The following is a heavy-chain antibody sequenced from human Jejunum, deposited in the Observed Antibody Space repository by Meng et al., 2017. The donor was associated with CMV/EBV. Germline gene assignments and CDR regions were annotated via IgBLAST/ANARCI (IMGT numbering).Heavy chain of an antibody. D-gene: IGHD3-10*01. CDR3: AREMVRGVADS. V-gene: IGHV5-51*01. CDR1: GYRFNICW. J-gene: IGHJ4*02. CDR2: IFPVDSDT. Sequence: KTSGYRFNICWIGWVRQMPGKGLEWMGSIFPVDSDTRYSPSFEGQVTLSVDRSISTAYLQWSSLKASDTAIYYCAREMVRGVADSWGQGTLVTVSS.